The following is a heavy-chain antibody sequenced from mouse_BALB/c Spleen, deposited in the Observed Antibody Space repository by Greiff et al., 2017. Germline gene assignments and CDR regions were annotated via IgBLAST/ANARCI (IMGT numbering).Heavy chain of an antibody. CDR3: ARSGIYYGYDEGVY. V-gene: IGHV1-7*01. Sequence: QVQLQQSGAELAKPGASVKMSCTASGYTFTSYWMHWVKQRPGQGLEWIGYINPSTGYTEYNQKFKDKATLTADKSSSTAYMQLSSLTSEDSAVYYCARSGIYYGYDEGVYWGQGTLVTVSA. CDR2: INPSTGYT. CDR1: GYTFTSYW. J-gene: IGHJ3*01. D-gene: IGHD2-2*01.